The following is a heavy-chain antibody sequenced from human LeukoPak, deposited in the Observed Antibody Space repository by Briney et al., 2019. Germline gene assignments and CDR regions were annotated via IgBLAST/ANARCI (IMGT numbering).Heavy chain of an antibody. J-gene: IGHJ4*02. V-gene: IGHV1-18*04. Sequence: ASVKVSCKASGYTFTGYYMHWVRQAPGQGLEWMGWISAYNGNTNYAQKLQGRVTMTTDTSTSTAYMELRSLRSDDTAVYYCARDRGKYSSGNGHNYWGQGTLVTVSS. D-gene: IGHD6-19*01. CDR3: ARDRGKYSSGNGHNY. CDR2: ISAYNGNT. CDR1: GYTFTGYY.